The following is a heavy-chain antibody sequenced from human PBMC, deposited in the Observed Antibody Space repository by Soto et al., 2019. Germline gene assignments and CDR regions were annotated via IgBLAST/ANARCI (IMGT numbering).Heavy chain of an antibody. Sequence: SVPLSLTYAVAGGPLSSGVYYWSWIRQSPGQGLEWIGYIYYSGTTKYNPSLKSRVSISVDTSKNQFSLTLTPLSAADTAVYYCARAASQYFDLLSASPPWAWGTLLPVSS. V-gene: IGHV4-61*08. CDR2: IYYSGTT. J-gene: IGHJ5*02. CDR3: ARAASQYFDLLSASPP. CDR1: GGPLSSGVYY. D-gene: IGHD3-9*01.